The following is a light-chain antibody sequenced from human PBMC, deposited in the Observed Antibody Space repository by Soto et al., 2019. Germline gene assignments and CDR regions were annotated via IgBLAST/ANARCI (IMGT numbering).Light chain of an antibody. CDR3: CSYAGNRTYV. Sequence: QSALTQPASVSGSPGQSISISCTGTSSDVGNYNLVSWYQQHPGKAPKVMIYEVSQRPSGVPNRFSASKSGNTASLTISGLQAEDEADYYCCSYAGNRTYVFGSGTKLTVL. CDR2: EVS. V-gene: IGLV2-23*02. CDR1: SSDVGNYNL. J-gene: IGLJ1*01.